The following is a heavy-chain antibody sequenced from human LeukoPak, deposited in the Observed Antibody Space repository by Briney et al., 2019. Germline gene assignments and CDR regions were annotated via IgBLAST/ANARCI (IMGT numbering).Heavy chain of an antibody. CDR3: ASGSYYDSSGYSQPRSWFDP. J-gene: IGHJ5*02. CDR1: GFTVSSNY. CDR2: IYSGGST. V-gene: IGHV3-53*01. D-gene: IGHD3-22*01. Sequence: GGSLRLSCAASGFTVSSNYMSWVRQAPGKGLEWVSVIYSGGSTYYAYSVKGRFTISRDNSKNTLYLQMNSLRAEDTAVYYCASGSYYDSSGYSQPRSWFDPWGQGTLVTVSS.